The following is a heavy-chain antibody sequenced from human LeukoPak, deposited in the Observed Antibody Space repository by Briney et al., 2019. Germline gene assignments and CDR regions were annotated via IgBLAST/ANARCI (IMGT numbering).Heavy chain of an antibody. J-gene: IGHJ4*02. Sequence: SETLSLTCIVSGYSISSGYAWGWIRQPPGKGLEWIGEINHSGSTNYNPSLKSRVTISVDTSKNQFSLKLSSVTAADTAVYYCARQTGSGLFTLPGGQGTLVTVSS. D-gene: IGHD3/OR15-3a*01. V-gene: IGHV4-38-2*02. CDR3: ARQTGSGLFTLP. CDR2: INHSGST. CDR1: GYSISSGYA.